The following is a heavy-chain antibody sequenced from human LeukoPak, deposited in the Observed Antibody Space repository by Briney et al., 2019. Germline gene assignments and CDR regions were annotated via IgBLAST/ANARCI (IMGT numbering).Heavy chain of an antibody. D-gene: IGHD4-23*01. CDR2: ISTSDTTI. CDR3: ASDYGGDSASYFDY. Sequence: AGGSLRLSCAASGFTFSSYKMNWVRQAPGKGLEWVSYISTSDTTIYYADSVKGRFTISRDNSKNMLYLQMNSLRAEDTAVYYCASDYGGDSASYFDYWGQGTLVTVSS. J-gene: IGHJ4*02. CDR1: GFTFSSYK. V-gene: IGHV3-48*03.